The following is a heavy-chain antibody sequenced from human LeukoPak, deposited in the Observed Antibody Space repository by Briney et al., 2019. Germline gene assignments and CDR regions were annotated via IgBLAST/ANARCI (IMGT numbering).Heavy chain of an antibody. CDR1: GFSFSTHN. CDR2: ITSDGENT. J-gene: IGHJ4*02. CDR3: VKGRYGTGWDF. V-gene: IGHV3-64D*06. D-gene: IGHD3-10*01. Sequence: GGSQRLSCSASGFSFSTHNMHCVRQAPGKGLEFVSGITSDGENTDYLDFVKGRFTITRDNSKNTLYLHMTSLRPEDTAVYFCVKGRYGTGWDFWGPGTLVIVSS.